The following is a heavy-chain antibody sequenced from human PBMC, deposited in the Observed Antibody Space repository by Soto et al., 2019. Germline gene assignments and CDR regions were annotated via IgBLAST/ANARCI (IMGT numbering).Heavy chain of an antibody. CDR1: GFTFNSYT. D-gene: IGHD2-15*01. CDR3: AKARCSGNSCYVPDY. CDR2: ISGSGGSP. Sequence: GGSLRLACAASGFTFNSYTMAWVRQAPGKGLKWVSSISGSGGSPSYADSVQGRFTISRDNSRNTLSLQMNSLRAEDTATYYCAKARCSGNSCYVPDYWGHGSLVTVSS. V-gene: IGHV3-23*01. J-gene: IGHJ4*01.